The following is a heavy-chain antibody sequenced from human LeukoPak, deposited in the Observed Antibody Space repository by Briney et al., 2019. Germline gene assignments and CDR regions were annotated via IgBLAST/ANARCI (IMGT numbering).Heavy chain of an antibody. Sequence: PSETLSLTCAVYGGSFSGYYWSWIRQPPGKGLEWIGEINHSGSTNYNPSLKSRVTISVDTSKNQFSLKLGSVTAADTAVYYCARGYCSGGSCPQRQNRPPYYYYGMDVWGQGTTVTVSS. CDR2: INHSGST. J-gene: IGHJ6*02. V-gene: IGHV4-34*01. CDR1: GGSFSGYY. CDR3: ARGYCSGGSCPQRQNRPPYYYYGMDV. D-gene: IGHD2-15*01.